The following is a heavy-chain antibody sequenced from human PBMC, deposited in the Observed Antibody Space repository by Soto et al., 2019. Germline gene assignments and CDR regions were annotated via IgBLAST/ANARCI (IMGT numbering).Heavy chain of an antibody. CDR2: IYYSGST. D-gene: IGHD3-22*01. V-gene: IGHV4-30-4*08. CDR3: ASASMIDVPGFFDV. Sequence: QVRLQESGPGLVKPSQPLSLACTVSGASIINNHYYWNFIRQPPGKGVEWIGYIYYSGSTSYNPSLESRLTISIDTSRNQFSLEMSSVTAADTAVYFCASASMIDVPGFFDVWGGGTLVTVSS. CDR1: GASIINNHYY. J-gene: IGHJ2*01.